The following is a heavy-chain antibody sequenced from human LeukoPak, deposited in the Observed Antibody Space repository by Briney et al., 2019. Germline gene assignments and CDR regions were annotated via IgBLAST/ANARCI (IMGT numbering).Heavy chain of an antibody. J-gene: IGHJ5*02. CDR1: GGSITDATYY. CDR2: IYYSGRT. CDR3: ARSRDNRFDP. Sequence: PSETLSLTCTVSGGSITDATYYRGWIRQPPGKGLEWIGNIYYSGRTYYNPSLKSRVTISADTSKNHSSLRVTSVTAADTAVYYCARSRDNRFDPWGQGTLVTVSS. V-gene: IGHV4-39*07. D-gene: IGHD5-24*01.